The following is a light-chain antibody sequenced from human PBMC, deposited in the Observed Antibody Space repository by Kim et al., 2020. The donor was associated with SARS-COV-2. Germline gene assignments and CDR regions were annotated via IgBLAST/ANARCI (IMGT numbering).Light chain of an antibody. CDR3: GTWDGSVRPNWV. Sequence: QSVLTQPPSVSAAPGQKVTISCSGRTSNIGNNYVSWYQQLPGAAPKLLIYDTNKRSLGIPDRFSGSKSGTSATLDITGLQTGDEAEYYCGTWDGSVRPNWVFGGGTQLTVL. V-gene: IGLV1-51*01. CDR2: DTN. J-gene: IGLJ3*02. CDR1: TSNIGNNY.